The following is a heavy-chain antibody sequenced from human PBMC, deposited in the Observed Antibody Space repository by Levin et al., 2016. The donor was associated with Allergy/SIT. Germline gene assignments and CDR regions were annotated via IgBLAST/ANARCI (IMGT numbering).Heavy chain of an antibody. Sequence: GGSLRLSCAASGFTFSSYGMHWVRQAPGKGLEWVALISYDGSNKYYADSVKGRFTISRDNSKNTLYLQMNSLRAEDTAVYYCANRKFGLANPPFDSWGQGTLVTVSS. CDR1: GFTFSSYG. J-gene: IGHJ4*02. D-gene: IGHD3/OR15-3a*01. V-gene: IGHV3-30*18. CDR2: ISYDGSNK. CDR3: ANRKFGLANPPFDS.